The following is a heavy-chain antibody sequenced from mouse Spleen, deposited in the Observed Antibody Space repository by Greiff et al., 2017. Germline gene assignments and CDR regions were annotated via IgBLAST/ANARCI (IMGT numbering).Heavy chain of an antibody. V-gene: IGHV1-42*01. D-gene: IGHD1-1*01. CDR3: ARRRAYYYGSSPGYFDV. Sequence: EVQLQQSGPELVKPGASVKISCKASGYSFTGYYMNWVKQSPEKSLEWIGEINPSTGGTTYNQKFKAKATLTVDKSSSTAYMQLKSLTSEDSAVYYCARRRAYYYGSSPGYFDVWGAGTTVTVSS. CDR2: INPSTGGT. J-gene: IGHJ1*01. CDR1: GYSFTGYY.